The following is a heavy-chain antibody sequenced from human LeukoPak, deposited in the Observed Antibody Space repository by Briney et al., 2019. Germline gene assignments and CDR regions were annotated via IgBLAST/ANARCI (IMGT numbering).Heavy chain of an antibody. CDR2: IYHSGST. J-gene: IGHJ1*01. V-gene: IGHV4-4*02. D-gene: IGHD3-22*01. Sequence: SETLSLTCAVSGSSISSSNWWSWVRQPPGKGLEWIGEIYHSGSTNYNPSLKSRVTISVDKSKNQFSLKLSSVTAADTAVYYCAREGSSGYYYRSPLQHWGQGTLVTVSS. CDR3: AREGSSGYYYRSPLQH. CDR1: GSSISSSNW.